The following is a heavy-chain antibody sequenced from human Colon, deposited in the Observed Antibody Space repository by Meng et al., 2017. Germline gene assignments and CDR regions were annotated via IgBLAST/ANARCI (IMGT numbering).Heavy chain of an antibody. CDR3: ARGYLVTVPTAPNAGY. D-gene: IGHD2-2*01. CDR1: GYSFTTYY. V-gene: IGHV1-2*06. Sequence: ASVKVSCKTSGYSFTTYYIHWVRQAPGQGLEWMGRINPNSGGTNYAQKFQGRVTMTRDTSSSTAYMELSSLRSDDTAVYYCARGYLVTVPTAPNAGYWGQGTRVTCSS. CDR2: INPNSGGT. J-gene: IGHJ4*02.